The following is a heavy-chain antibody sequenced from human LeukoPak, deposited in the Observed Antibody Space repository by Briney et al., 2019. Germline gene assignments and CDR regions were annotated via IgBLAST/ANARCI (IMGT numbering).Heavy chain of an antibody. CDR2: ISGSGGST. Sequence: PGGSLRLSCAASGFTFSSYAMSWVRQAPGKGLEWVSAISGSGGSTYYADSVKGRFTISRDNSKNTLYLQMNSLRAEDTAAYYCAKRTYDSSGYTFGYWGQGTLVTVSS. CDR3: AKRTYDSSGYTFGY. V-gene: IGHV3-23*01. D-gene: IGHD3-22*01. CDR1: GFTFSSYA. J-gene: IGHJ4*02.